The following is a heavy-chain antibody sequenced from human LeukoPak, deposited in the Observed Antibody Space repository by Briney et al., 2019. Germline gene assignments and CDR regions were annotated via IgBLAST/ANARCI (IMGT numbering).Heavy chain of an antibody. V-gene: IGHV1-2*02. J-gene: IGHJ5*02. CDR1: GYTFTGYY. D-gene: IGHD6-13*01. CDR3: ARDGESAALNWFDP. Sequence: ASVKVSCKASGYTFTGYYMHWVRQAPGQGLEWMAWINPNSGDTNYAQKFQGRVTMTRDTSISTAYMELSRLRSVDTAVYYCARDGESAALNWFDPWGQGTLVTVSS. CDR2: INPNSGDT.